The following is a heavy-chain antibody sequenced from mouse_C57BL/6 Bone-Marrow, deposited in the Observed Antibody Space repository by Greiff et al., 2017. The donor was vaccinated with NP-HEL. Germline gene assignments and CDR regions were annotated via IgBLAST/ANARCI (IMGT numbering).Heavy chain of an antibody. V-gene: IGHV1-50*01. Sequence: VQLQQPGAELVKPGASVKLSCKASGYTFTSYWMQWVKQRPGQGLEWIGEIDPSDSYTNYNQKFKGKATLTVDTSSSTAYMQLSSLTSEDAAVYYCATPWFAYWGQGTLVTVSA. J-gene: IGHJ3*01. CDR3: ATPWFAY. CDR1: GYTFTSYW. CDR2: IDPSDSYT.